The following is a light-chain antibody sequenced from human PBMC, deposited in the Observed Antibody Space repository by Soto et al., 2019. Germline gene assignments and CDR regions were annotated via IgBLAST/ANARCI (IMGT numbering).Light chain of an antibody. CDR2: KAS. CDR3: QQYSSYPWT. Sequence: DSQMTQSPSTLSASVGDRVTITCRASQSISSWLAWYQQKSGKAPKLLIYKASNLESGVPSRFSGSGSGTEFTLTISSLQPDDFATYYCQQYSSYPWTFGQGNKVEIK. J-gene: IGKJ1*01. CDR1: QSISSW. V-gene: IGKV1-5*03.